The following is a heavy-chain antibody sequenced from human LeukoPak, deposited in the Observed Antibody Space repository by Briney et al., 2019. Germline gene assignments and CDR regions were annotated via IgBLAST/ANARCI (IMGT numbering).Heavy chain of an antibody. Sequence: QPGGSLRLSCAASGFTFSSYEMNWVRQAPGKGLEWVSCISSSGSTIYYADSVKGRFTISRVNAKNSLYLQMNSLRAEDTAVYYCASTFGENDYWGQGTLVTVSS. CDR1: GFTFSSYE. V-gene: IGHV3-48*03. D-gene: IGHD3-10*01. CDR3: ASTFGENDY. J-gene: IGHJ4*02. CDR2: ISSSGSTI.